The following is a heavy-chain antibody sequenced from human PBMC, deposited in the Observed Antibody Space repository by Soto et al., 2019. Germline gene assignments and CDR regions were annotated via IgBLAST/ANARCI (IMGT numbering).Heavy chain of an antibody. CDR2: IYYSGST. CDR1: GGSIIRYY. J-gene: IGHJ4*02. CDR3: ARVPSSPDYDSSGYPDY. Sequence: SEALSLTCTVSGGSIIRYYWSWIRQPPGKGLEWIGYIYYSGSTNYNPSLKSRVTISVDTSKNQFSLKLSSVTAADTAVYYCARVPSSPDYDSSGYPDYWGQGTLVTVSS. D-gene: IGHD3-22*01. V-gene: IGHV4-59*01.